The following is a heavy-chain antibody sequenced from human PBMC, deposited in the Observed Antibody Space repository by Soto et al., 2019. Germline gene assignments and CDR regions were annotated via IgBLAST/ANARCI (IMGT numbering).Heavy chain of an antibody. J-gene: IGHJ4*02. CDR3: ARAGDYYDSSGYPFDY. V-gene: IGHV4-31*01. CDR2: IYYSGST. CDR1: GGSISSGGYY. D-gene: IGHD3-22*01. Sequence: QVQLQESGPGLVKPSQTLSLTCTVSGGSISSGGYYWSWIRQHPGKGLEWIGYIYYSGSTYYNPSLKSQVTVSVDTSKNQFSLKLSSVTAADTAVYYCARAGDYYDSSGYPFDYWCQGTLVTVSS.